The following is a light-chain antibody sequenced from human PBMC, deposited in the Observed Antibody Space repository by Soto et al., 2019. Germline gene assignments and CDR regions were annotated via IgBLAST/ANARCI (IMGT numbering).Light chain of an antibody. CDR1: QSVGNN. CDR2: GAS. J-gene: IGKJ4*01. V-gene: IGKV3-15*01. CDR3: QQYRNWPLT. Sequence: EIVMTQSPATLSVSPGERATLSCRARQSVGNNLAWYRQKSGQAPRLLIYGASTRATGIPARFSGSGSGTEFTLTIDRLQADDFAVYLCQQYRNWPLTFGGGTKVEIK.